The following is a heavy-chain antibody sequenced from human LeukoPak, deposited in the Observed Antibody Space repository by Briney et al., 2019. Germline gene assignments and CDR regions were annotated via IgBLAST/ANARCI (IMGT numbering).Heavy chain of an antibody. CDR2: ISAYNGNT. CDR1: GYSFTSYG. CDR3: ARDRAVVAAPNSDY. Sequence: ASVKVSCKASGYSFTSYGISWVRQAPGQGLEWMGWISAYNGNTNYAQKLQGRVTMTTDTSTSTAYMELRSLRSDDTAVYYCARDRAVVAAPNSDYWGQGTLVTVSS. J-gene: IGHJ4*02. D-gene: IGHD2-15*01. V-gene: IGHV1-18*01.